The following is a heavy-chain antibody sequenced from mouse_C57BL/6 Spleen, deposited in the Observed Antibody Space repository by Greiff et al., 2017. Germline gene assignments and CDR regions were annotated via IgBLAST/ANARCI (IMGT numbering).Heavy chain of an antibody. Sequence: EVQLQQSGPELVKPGDSVKISCKASGYSFTGYFMHWVMQSHGKSLEWIGRINPYNGDTFYNQKFKGKATLTVDKSSSTAHMELRSLTSEDSAVYYCARWDHGEFAYWGQGTLVTVSA. V-gene: IGHV1-20*01. CDR3: ARWDHGEFAY. J-gene: IGHJ3*01. CDR1: GYSFTGYF. CDR2: INPYNGDT. D-gene: IGHD4-1*01.